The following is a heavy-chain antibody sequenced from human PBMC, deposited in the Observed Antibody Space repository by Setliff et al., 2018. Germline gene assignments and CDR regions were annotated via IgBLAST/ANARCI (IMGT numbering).Heavy chain of an antibody. D-gene: IGHD6-19*01. Sequence: SETLSLTCTVSGGSISSSSYYWGWIRQPPGKGLEWIGSIYYSGSTYYNPSLKSRVTISVDTSKNQFSLKLSSVTAADTAVYYCARVSQYSSGWYYYYYYGMDVWGQGTTGTV. CDR2: IYYSGST. J-gene: IGHJ6*02. CDR3: ARVSQYSSGWYYYYYYGMDV. V-gene: IGHV4-39*07. CDR1: GGSISSSSYY.